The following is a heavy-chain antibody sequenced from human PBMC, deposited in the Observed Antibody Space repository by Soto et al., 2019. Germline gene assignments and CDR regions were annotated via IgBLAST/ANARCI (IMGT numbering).Heavy chain of an antibody. V-gene: IGHV3-30*18. J-gene: IGHJ4*02. CDR1: GFTFSLYG. Sequence: QVQLLESGGGVVQPGRSLKLSCRTSGFTFSLYGMHWVRQAPGKGLEWLAVISFDGKNRYYADSVKGRFPISRDNSKTTLFLQMSSLRPDDTAVYFCAKGAQAAAVLDHWGQGALVTVAS. D-gene: IGHD6-25*01. CDR2: ISFDGKNR. CDR3: AKGAQAAAVLDH.